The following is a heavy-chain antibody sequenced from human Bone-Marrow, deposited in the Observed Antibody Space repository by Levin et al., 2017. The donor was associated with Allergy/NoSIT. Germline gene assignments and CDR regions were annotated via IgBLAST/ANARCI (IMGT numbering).Heavy chain of an antibody. J-gene: IGHJ6*02. CDR3: ASPLGYCSGGSCYSIYCYYGMDV. CDR1: GFTFSSYS. D-gene: IGHD2-15*01. Sequence: GGSLRLSCAASGFTFSSYSMNWVRQAPGEGLEWVSYISNSGSTTYYADSVKGRFTISRDNAKNSLYLQMNSLRAEDTAVYYCASPLGYCSGGSCYSIYCYYGMDVWGQGTTVTVSS. CDR2: ISNSGSTT. V-gene: IGHV3-48*04.